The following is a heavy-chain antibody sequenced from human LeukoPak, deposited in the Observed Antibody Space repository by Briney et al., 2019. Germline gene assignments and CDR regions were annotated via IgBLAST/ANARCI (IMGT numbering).Heavy chain of an antibody. Sequence: SETLSLTCTVSGGSISSSSYYWGWIRQPPGKGLEWIGSIYYSGSTYYNPSLKSRVTISVDTSKNQFSLKLSSVTAADTAVYYCLGESLENYYDNYWGQGTLVTVSS. V-gene: IGHV4-39*07. CDR2: IYYSGST. D-gene: IGHD3-9*01. CDR3: LGESLENYYDNY. J-gene: IGHJ4*02. CDR1: GGSISSSSYY.